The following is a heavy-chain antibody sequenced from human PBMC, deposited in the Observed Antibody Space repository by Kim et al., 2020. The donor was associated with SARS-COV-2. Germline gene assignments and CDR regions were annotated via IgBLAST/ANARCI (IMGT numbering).Heavy chain of an antibody. V-gene: IGHV1-2*04. CDR3: ARERGIVATHTDAFDM. J-gene: IGHJ3*02. CDR1: GYTFTGYY. CDR2: INPNSGGT. Sequence: ASVKVSCKASGYTFTGYYMHWVRQAPGQGLEWMGWINPNSGGTNYAQKFQGWVTMTRDTSISTAYMELSRLRSDDTAVYYCARERGIVATHTDAFDMWGQGTMVTVSS. D-gene: IGHD5-12*01.